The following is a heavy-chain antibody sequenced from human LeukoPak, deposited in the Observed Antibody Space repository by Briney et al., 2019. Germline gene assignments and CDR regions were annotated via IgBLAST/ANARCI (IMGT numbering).Heavy chain of an antibody. D-gene: IGHD6-19*01. J-gene: IGHJ4*02. CDR3: ARGLYSSGWYRGEYYFDY. Sequence: ASVKVSCKASGYTFTSYDINWVRQATGQGLEWMGWMNPNSGNTGYAQKFQGRVTMTRNTSISTAYMELSSLRSEDMAAYYCARGLYSSGWYRGEYYFDYWGQGTLVTVSS. CDR2: MNPNSGNT. CDR1: GYTFTSYD. V-gene: IGHV1-8*01.